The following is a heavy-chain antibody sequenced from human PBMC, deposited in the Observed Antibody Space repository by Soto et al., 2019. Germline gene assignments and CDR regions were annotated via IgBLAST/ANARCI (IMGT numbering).Heavy chain of an antibody. V-gene: IGHV1-46*01. J-gene: IGHJ4*02. CDR1: GYTFTSYY. Sequence: ASVKVSCKASGYTFTSYYMHWVRQAPGQGLEWMGIINPSGGSTSYAQKFQGRVTMTRDTSTSTVYMELSSLRSEDTAVYYCARASYFCCSGCHWVVFDYCGRRTLVTGSS. CDR2: INPSGGST. CDR3: ARASYFCCSGCHWVVFDY. D-gene: IGHD2-2*01.